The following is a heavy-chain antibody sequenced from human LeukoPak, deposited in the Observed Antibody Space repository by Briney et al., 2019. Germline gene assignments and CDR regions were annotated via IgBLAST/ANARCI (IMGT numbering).Heavy chain of an antibody. CDR2: IHHSGNS. V-gene: IGHV4-59*02. CDR1: GASVTDYY. D-gene: IGHD7-27*01. CDR3: TRGHWGLQS. J-gene: IGHJ5*02. Sequence: SETLSLTCTVSGASVTDYYWSWIRQSPGKGSEWISYIHHSGNSDYNPSLRSRVTTSLDTSKNQFSLNLISVTAADTAVYYCTRGHWGLQSWSQGTLVTVSS.